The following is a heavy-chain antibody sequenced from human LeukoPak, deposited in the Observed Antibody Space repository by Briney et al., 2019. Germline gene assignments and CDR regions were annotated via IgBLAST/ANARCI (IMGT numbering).Heavy chain of an antibody. CDR2: IYYSGST. V-gene: IGHV4-38-2*02. CDR1: GYSISSGYY. D-gene: IGHD3-10*01. CDR3: ARGRMVRGVPIDY. Sequence: SETLSLTCTVSGYSISSGYYWGWIRQPPGKGLEWIGSIYYSGSTYYNPSLKSRVTISVDTSKNQFSLKLSSVTAADTAVYYCARGRMVRGVPIDYWGQGTLVTVSS. J-gene: IGHJ4*02.